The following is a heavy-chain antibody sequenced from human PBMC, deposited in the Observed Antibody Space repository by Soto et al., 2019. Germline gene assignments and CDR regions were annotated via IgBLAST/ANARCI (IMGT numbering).Heavy chain of an antibody. V-gene: IGHV3-7*03. CDR3: GRVSGYGDVVDP. J-gene: IGHJ5*02. CDR2: IKEDGSDK. D-gene: IGHD4-17*01. Sequence: EVYLVESGGGLVQPGGSLRLSCEASGFMFRNYWMNWVRQAPGKGLQWVANIKEDGSDKSYVDSVKGRFTISRDNAKNSLYLQMTSLRVEDTAVYYWGRVSGYGDVVDPWGHGTLVIVSS. CDR1: GFMFRNYW.